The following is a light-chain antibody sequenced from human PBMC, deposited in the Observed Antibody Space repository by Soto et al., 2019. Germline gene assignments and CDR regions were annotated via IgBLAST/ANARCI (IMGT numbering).Light chain of an antibody. J-gene: IGKJ1*01. CDR2: GAS. CDR3: QQYNNWWT. V-gene: IGKV3-15*01. Sequence: EIVMTQSPATLSVSPRERATLSCRASQSVSSSLAWYQQKPGQAPRLLIYGASARATGIPARFSGSGSETEFTLTISSLQSEDSAVYYCQQYNNWWTFGQGTKVEIK. CDR1: QSVSSS.